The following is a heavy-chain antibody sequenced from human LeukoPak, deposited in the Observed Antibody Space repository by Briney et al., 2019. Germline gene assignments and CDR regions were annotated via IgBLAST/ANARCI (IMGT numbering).Heavy chain of an antibody. V-gene: IGHV4-61*02. CDR2: IYTSGST. D-gene: IGHD3-9*01. Sequence: PSETLSLTCTVSGGSISSGSYYWSWIRQPAGKGLEWIGRIYTSGSTNYNPSLKSRVTISVDTSKNQFSLKLSSVTAADTAVYYCARDRYYDILTGYYSDWYFDLWGRGTLVTVSS. CDR1: GGSISSGSYY. J-gene: IGHJ2*01. CDR3: ARDRYYDILTGYYSDWYFDL.